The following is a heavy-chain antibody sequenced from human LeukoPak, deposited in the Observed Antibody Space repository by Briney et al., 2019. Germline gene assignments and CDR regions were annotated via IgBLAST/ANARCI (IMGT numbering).Heavy chain of an antibody. D-gene: IGHD3-10*02. CDR2: ISGSANST. CDR1: GFTFSSYA. J-gene: IGHJ6*04. V-gene: IGHV3-23*01. Sequence: GGSLRLSCVASGFTFSSYAMSWVRQAPGKGLEWVSSISGSANSTFHAASVKGRFTIARDNAKNSLYLQMNSLRAEDTAVYYCAELGITMIGGAWGKGTTVTISS. CDR3: AELGITMIGGA.